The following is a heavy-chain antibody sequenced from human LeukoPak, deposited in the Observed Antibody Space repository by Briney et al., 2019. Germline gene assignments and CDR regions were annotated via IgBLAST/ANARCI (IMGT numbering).Heavy chain of an antibody. J-gene: IGHJ6*02. D-gene: IGHD6-13*01. Sequence: SETLSLTCTVSGGSISSYYWSWIRQPPGKGLEWIGYIYYSGSTNYNPSLKSRVTISVVTSKNQFSLKLSSVTAADTAVYYCARDGSSSWYEDGYYYGMDVWGQGTTVTVSS. CDR1: GGSISSYY. CDR3: ARDGSSSWYEDGYYYGMDV. V-gene: IGHV4-59*01. CDR2: IYYSGST.